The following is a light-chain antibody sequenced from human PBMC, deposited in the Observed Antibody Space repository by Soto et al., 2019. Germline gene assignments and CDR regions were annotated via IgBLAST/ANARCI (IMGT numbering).Light chain of an antibody. J-gene: IGKJ1*01. Sequence: DIQMTQSPSTLSASVGDRVTITCRASQSISSWLAWYQQKPGEAPKLLIYEGSTLERGDPSRFSGSGSGTEFTLTISSLQPDDFATFYCQQYNTYSRTFGQGTKV. CDR3: QQYNTYSRT. V-gene: IGKV1-5*03. CDR2: EGS. CDR1: QSISSW.